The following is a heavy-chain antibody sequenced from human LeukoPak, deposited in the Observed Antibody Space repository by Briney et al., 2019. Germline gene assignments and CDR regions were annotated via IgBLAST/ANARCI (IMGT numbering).Heavy chain of an antibody. CDR2: ISSSSDYI. Sequence: PGGSLRLSCAASGFTFRNYWMSWVRQAPGKGLEWVSSISSSSDYIHYADSVKARFTISRDNAKNSLYLQMNSLRAEDTAVYYCARDPWGALGYWGLGTLVTVSS. D-gene: IGHD1-26*01. CDR3: ARDPWGALGY. CDR1: GFTFRNYW. V-gene: IGHV3-21*01. J-gene: IGHJ4*02.